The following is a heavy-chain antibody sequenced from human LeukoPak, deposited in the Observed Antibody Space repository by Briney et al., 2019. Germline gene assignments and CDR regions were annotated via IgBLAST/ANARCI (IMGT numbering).Heavy chain of an antibody. CDR1: GGSISSYY. CDR3: ARGDSSGRYVY. Sequence: SETLSLTCTVSGGSISSYYWSWIRQPPGKGLEWIGYIYYSGSTNYNPSLKSRVTISVDTSKNQLSLKLSSVTAADTAVYYCARGDSSGRYVYWGQGTLVTVSS. J-gene: IGHJ4*02. D-gene: IGHD6-19*01. CDR2: IYYSGST. V-gene: IGHV4-59*01.